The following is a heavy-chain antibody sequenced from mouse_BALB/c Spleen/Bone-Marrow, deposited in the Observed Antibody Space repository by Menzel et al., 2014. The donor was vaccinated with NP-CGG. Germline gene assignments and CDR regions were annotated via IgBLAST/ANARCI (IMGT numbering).Heavy chain of an antibody. Sequence: VHLVESGPGLVAPSQSLSITCTVSGFSLTGYGVNWVRQPPGKGLEWLGMIWGDGNTDCNSDLKSRLSISKDNSKSQVFLKMNSLQTDDTARYYCARVYYDYDWWYFDVWGAGTTVTVSS. V-gene: IGHV2-6-7*01. CDR2: IWGDGNT. CDR1: GFSLTGYG. CDR3: ARVYYDYDWWYFDV. J-gene: IGHJ1*01. D-gene: IGHD2-4*01.